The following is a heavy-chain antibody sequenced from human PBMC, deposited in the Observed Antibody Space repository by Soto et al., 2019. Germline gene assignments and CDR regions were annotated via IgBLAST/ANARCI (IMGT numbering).Heavy chain of an antibody. CDR2: IIPIFGTA. CDR1: GGTFSSYA. CDR3: ARGNDYVWGSYRYLEYFPH. V-gene: IGHV1-69*01. J-gene: IGHJ1*01. D-gene: IGHD3-16*02. Sequence: QVQLVQSGAEVKKPGSSVKVSCKASGGTFSSYAISWVRQAPGQGLEWMGGIIPIFGTANYAQKFQGRVTITADESTSTAYMELSSLRSEDTAVYYCARGNDYVWGSYRYLEYFPHWGQGTLVTVSS.